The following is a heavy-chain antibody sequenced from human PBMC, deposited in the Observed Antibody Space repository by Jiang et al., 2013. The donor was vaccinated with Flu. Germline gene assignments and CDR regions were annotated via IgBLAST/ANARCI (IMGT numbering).Heavy chain of an antibody. CDR1: GGSISSYY. CDR2: IYYSGST. CDR3: ARRHKVNQRGVRVVPGWIDY. D-gene: IGHD6-19*01. V-gene: IGHV4-59*08. J-gene: IGHJ4*02. Sequence: GSGLVKPSETLSLTCTVSGGSISSYYWSWIRQPPGKGLEWIGYIYYSGSTNYNPSLKSRVTISVDTSKNQFSLKLSSVTAADTAVYYCARRHKVNQRGVRVVPGWIDYWGQGTLVTVSS.